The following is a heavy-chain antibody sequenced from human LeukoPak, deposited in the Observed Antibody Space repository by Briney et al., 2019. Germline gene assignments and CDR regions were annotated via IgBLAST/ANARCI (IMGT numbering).Heavy chain of an antibody. CDR2: IYHSGST. CDR3: ARIERGEWLVILG. D-gene: IGHD6-19*01. V-gene: IGHV4-38-2*02. J-gene: IGHJ4*02. CDR1: GYSISSGYY. Sequence: PSETLSLTCTVSGYSISSGYYWGWIRQPPGKGLEWIGSIYHSGSTYYNPSLKSRVTISVDTSKNQFSLKLSSVTAADTAVYYCARIERGEWLVILGWGQGTLVTVSS.